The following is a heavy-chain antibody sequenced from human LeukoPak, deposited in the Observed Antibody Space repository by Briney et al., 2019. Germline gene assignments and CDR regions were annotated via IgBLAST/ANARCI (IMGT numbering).Heavy chain of an antibody. CDR3: ARAELGIIDY. V-gene: IGHV4-31*03. CDR2: IYYSGST. Sequence: SETLSLTCTVSGGSISSGGYYWSWIRQHPGKGLEWIGYIYYSGSTYYNPSLKSRVTISVDTSKNQFSLKLSSVTAADTAVYYCARAELGIIDYWGQGTLVTVSS. D-gene: IGHD7-27*01. CDR1: GGSISSGGYY. J-gene: IGHJ4*02.